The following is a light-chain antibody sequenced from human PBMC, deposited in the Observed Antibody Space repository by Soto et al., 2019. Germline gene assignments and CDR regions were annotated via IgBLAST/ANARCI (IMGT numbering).Light chain of an antibody. CDR2: AAS. CDR3: QHYGSSPPWT. J-gene: IGKJ1*01. V-gene: IGKV3-20*01. Sequence: DIVLTQSPGTLSLSPGERATLSCRASQSVSSTYLAWYQQKPGQAPRLLIFAASNRATGIPDRFSGSGSGTEFTLTISSLEPEDFALYYWQHYGSSPPWTFGKGTKVEVK. CDR1: QSVSSTY.